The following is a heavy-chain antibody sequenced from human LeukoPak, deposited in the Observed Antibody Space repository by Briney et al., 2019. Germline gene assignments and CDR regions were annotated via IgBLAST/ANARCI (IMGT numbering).Heavy chain of an antibody. Sequence: GGSLRLSCAASGFTFSSYGMHWVRQAPGKGLEWVAFIRYDGSNKYYADSVKGRFTISRDNSKNTLYLQMNSLRAEDTAVYYCAKDPARLATFFDYWGQGILVTVSS. V-gene: IGHV3-30*02. CDR1: GFTFSSYG. CDR3: AKDPARLATFFDY. D-gene: IGHD1-26*01. CDR2: IRYDGSNK. J-gene: IGHJ4*02.